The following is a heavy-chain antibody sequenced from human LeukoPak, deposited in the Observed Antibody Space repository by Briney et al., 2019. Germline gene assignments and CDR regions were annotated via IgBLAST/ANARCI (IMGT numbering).Heavy chain of an antibody. V-gene: IGHV3-21*03. D-gene: IGHD6-19*01. CDR1: GFTFRSYE. Sequence: GGSLRLSCVASGFTFRSYEMNWVRQAPGKGLEWVSSISSSSSYIYYADSVKGRFTISRDNAKNSLYLQMNSLRAEDTALYYCARVIIAVADPNWFDPWGQGTLVTVSS. J-gene: IGHJ5*02. CDR2: ISSSSSYI. CDR3: ARVIIAVADPNWFDP.